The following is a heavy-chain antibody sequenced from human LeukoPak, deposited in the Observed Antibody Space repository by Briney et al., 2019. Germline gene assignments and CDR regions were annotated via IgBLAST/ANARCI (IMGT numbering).Heavy chain of an antibody. D-gene: IGHD3-9*01. Sequence: SETPSLTCAVYGGSFSGYYWSWIRQPPGKGLEWIGEINHSGSTNYNPSLKSRVTISVDTSKNQFSLKLSSVTAADTAVYYCARAPILTGYYYYYYYMDVWGKGTTVTVSS. V-gene: IGHV4-34*01. J-gene: IGHJ6*03. CDR2: INHSGST. CDR3: ARAPILTGYYYYYYYMDV. CDR1: GGSFSGYY.